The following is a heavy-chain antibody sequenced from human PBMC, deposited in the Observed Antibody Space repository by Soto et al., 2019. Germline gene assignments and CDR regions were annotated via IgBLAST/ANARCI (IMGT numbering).Heavy chain of an antibody. CDR3: ARWDCSGGNCYFDY. CDR1: GFIFSDHY. D-gene: IGHD2-15*01. Sequence: DVQLVESGGGLVQPGGSLRLSCAASGFIFSDHYMDWVRQAPGKGLEWVGRTRNKANSYTTEYAASGKGRFTISRDDSKNSLYLQMNSLKTEDTAVYYCARWDCSGGNCYFDYWGQGTLVTVSS. CDR2: TRNKANSYTT. J-gene: IGHJ4*02. V-gene: IGHV3-72*01.